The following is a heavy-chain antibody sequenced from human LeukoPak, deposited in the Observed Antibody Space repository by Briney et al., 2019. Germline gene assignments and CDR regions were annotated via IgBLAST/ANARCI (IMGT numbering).Heavy chain of an antibody. CDR1: GGSISSYY. CDR3: ARRSYYGSGSYYKRGWFDP. CDR2: VYYSGST. Sequence: SETLSLTCTVSGGSISSYYWSWIRQPPGKGLEWIGYVYYSGSTNYNPSLKSRVTISVDTSKNQFSLKLSSVTAADTAVYYCARRSYYGSGSYYKRGWFDPWGQGTLVTVSS. V-gene: IGHV4-59*12. D-gene: IGHD3-10*01. J-gene: IGHJ5*02.